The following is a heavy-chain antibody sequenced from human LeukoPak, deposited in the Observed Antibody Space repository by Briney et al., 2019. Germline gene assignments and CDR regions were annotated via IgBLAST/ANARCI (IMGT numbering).Heavy chain of an antibody. J-gene: IGHJ4*02. CDR1: GGSFSGYY. D-gene: IGHD3-3*01. V-gene: IGHV4-34*01. CDR3: ARYSAYYDFWSGKDQSGLDY. Sequence: PSETLSLTCAVYGGSFSGYYWSWIRQPPGKGLEWIGSIYYSGSTYYNPSLKSRVTISVDTSKNQFSLKLSSVTAADTAVYYCARYSAYYDFWSGKDQSGLDYWGQGTLVTVSS. CDR2: IYYSGST.